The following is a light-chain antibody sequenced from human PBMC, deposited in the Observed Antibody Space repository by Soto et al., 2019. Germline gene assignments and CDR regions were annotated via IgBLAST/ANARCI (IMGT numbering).Light chain of an antibody. CDR2: EVT. Sequence: QSALTQPPSASASPGQSVTISCTGTSSDFGAFDYVSWYQQHPGQAPKLMIYEVTKRPSGVPDRVSGSKSGNTASLTVSGLQAEDEADYYCCSYAGSNDYVFGTGTKLTVL. V-gene: IGLV2-8*01. CDR3: CSYAGSNDYV. J-gene: IGLJ1*01. CDR1: SSDFGAFDY.